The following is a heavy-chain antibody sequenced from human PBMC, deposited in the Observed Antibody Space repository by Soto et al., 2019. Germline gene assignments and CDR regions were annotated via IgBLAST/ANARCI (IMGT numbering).Heavy chain of an antibody. D-gene: IGHD1-26*01. J-gene: IGHJ4*02. CDR1: GFIFTSYS. CDR2: IRIDSNHI. V-gene: IGHV3-48*02. Sequence: EVQLVESGGGLVQPGGSLRLSCAASGFIFTSYSMNWARQAPGKGLEWLSYIRIDSNHIGYAESVRGRFTISSDIAKNSLYLQMNSLRDEDTAVYYCARDLSYAFDYWGQGPLVTVSS. CDR3: ARDLSYAFDY.